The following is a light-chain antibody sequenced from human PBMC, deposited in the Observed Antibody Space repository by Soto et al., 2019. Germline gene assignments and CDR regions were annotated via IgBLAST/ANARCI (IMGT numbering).Light chain of an antibody. CDR3: QQYYSWPPLT. CDR1: QSVRSY. V-gene: IGKV3-15*01. CDR2: DAS. J-gene: IGKJ4*01. Sequence: EIVMTQSPATLSVATGERATLSCRASQSVRSYLAWYQQKPGQAPRLLIYDASTRATGIPARFSGSGSGTEFTLTISSLQSADFAIYYCQQYYSWPPLTFGGGTKVEIK.